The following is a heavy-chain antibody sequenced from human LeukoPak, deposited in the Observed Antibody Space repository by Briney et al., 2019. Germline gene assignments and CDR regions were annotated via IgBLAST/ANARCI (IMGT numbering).Heavy chain of an antibody. CDR3: ARGTPDCSGGSCYLAFDI. CDR2: IYTSGST. D-gene: IGHD2-15*01. Sequence: SETLSLTCTVSGGSISSYYWSWTRQPAGKGLEWIGRIYTSGSTNYNPSLKSRVTMSVDTSKNQFSLKLSSVTAADTAVYYCARGTPDCSGGSCYLAFDIWGQGTMVTVSS. J-gene: IGHJ3*02. V-gene: IGHV4-4*07. CDR1: GGSISSYY.